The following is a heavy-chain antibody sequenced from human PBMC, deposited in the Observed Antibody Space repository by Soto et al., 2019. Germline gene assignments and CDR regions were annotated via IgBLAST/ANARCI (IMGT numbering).Heavy chain of an antibody. Sequence: QVQLQESGPGLVKPSETLSLTCTVSGGSISSNYWSWIRQPAGKGLEWIGRINTSGTTNYNPSLKRRVSMSVDTSKNQFSLKVNSVTPEDTAVYYCARGSSSWIYYYYGMDVWGQGTTVTVSS. V-gene: IGHV4-4*07. D-gene: IGHD6-13*01. J-gene: IGHJ6*02. CDR3: ARGSSSWIYYYYGMDV. CDR2: INTSGTT. CDR1: GGSISSNY.